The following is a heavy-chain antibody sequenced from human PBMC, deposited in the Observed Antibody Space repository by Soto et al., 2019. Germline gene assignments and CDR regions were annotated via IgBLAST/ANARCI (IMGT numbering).Heavy chain of an antibody. D-gene: IGHD1-26*01. Sequence: QVQLRESGPGLVKPSQNLSLICAVSGGSISSGGYYWSWVRQHPGKGLEWIGYIYNTGSAYYNPSLKGRITMSVDTSKNQFSLRLTSVTAADTALYYCARERVLRSGWSDPWGQGTPVTVSS. CDR1: GGSISSGGYY. CDR2: IYNTGSA. V-gene: IGHV4-31*11. CDR3: ARERVLRSGWSDP. J-gene: IGHJ5*02.